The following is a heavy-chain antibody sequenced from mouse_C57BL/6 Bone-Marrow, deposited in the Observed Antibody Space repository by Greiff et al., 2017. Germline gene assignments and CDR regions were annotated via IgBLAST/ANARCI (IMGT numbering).Heavy chain of an antibody. J-gene: IGHJ3*01. CDR2: ISDGGSYP. CDR1: GFTFSSYA. CDR3: ARCRGVLFAY. Sequence: EVQRVESGGGLVKPGGSLKLSCAASGFTFSSYAMSWVRQTPEKRLEWVATISDGGSYPYYPDNVQGRFTISRDNAKNNLHLQMSHLKTEDTAMXYCARCRGVLFAYWGQGTLVTVSA. V-gene: IGHV5-4*01.